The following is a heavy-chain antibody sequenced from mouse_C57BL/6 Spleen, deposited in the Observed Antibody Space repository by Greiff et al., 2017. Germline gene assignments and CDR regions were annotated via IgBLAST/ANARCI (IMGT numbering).Heavy chain of an antibody. D-gene: IGHD2-5*01. V-gene: IGHV1-61*01. CDR2: IYPSDSET. CDR3: AREGSYYSNYVGYFDY. J-gene: IGHJ2*01. CDR1: GYTFTSYW. Sequence: QVQLKQPGAELVRPGSSVKLSCKASGYTFTSYWMDWVKQRPGQGLEWIGNIYPSDSETHYNQKFKDKATLTVDKSSSTAYMQLSSLTSEDSAVYYCAREGSYYSNYVGYFDYWGQGTTLTVSS.